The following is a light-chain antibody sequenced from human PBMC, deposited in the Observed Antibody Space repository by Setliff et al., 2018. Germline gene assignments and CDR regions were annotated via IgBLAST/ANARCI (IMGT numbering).Light chain of an antibody. J-gene: IGLJ2*01. Sequence: QSALAQPASVSGSPGQSITISCTGTSSDVGGYNYVSWYQQRPGKAPKLMIYDVSNRPSGVSNRFSGSKSGNTASLTISGLQAEDEADYYCLSYTSQTTHALFGGGTKVTVL. CDR3: LSYTSQTTHAL. V-gene: IGLV2-14*01. CDR1: SSDVGGYNY. CDR2: DVS.